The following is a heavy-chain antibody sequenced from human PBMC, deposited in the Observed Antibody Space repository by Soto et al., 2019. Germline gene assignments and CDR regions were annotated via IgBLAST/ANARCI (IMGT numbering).Heavy chain of an antibody. J-gene: IGHJ4*02. V-gene: IGHV1-18*01. Sequence: ASVKVSCKASGYTFTSYGISWVRQAPGQGLEWMGWISAYNGNTNYAQKLQGRVTMTTDTSTSTAYMELRSLRSDDTAVYYCARDRPGGLLWFGEPIGPYFDYWGQGTLVTAPQ. CDR3: ARDRPGGLLWFGEPIGPYFDY. CDR1: GYTFTSYG. D-gene: IGHD3-10*01. CDR2: ISAYNGNT.